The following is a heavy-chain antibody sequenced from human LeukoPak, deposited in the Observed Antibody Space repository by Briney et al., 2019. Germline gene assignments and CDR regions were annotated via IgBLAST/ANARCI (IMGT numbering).Heavy chain of an antibody. V-gene: IGHV4-38-2*02. D-gene: IGHD2-2*01. J-gene: IGHJ5*02. CDR3: ARDPTGYCSSTSCALTAWFDP. CDR1: GYSISSGYY. CDR2: IYHSGST. Sequence: SETLSLTCTVSGYSISSGYYWGWIRQPPGKGLEWIGSIYHSGSTYYNPSLKSRVTISVDTSKNQFSLKLSSVTAAGTAVYYCARDPTGYCSSTSCALTAWFDPWGQGTLVTVSS.